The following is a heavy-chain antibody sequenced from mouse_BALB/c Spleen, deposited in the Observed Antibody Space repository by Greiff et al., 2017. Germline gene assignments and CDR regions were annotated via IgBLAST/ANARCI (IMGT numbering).Heavy chain of an antibody. V-gene: IGHV1-62-2*01. CDR2: FYPGSGSI. J-gene: IGHJ4*01. CDR1: GYTFTEYT. Sequence: VQLQQSGAELVKPGASVKLSCKASGYTFTEYTIHWVKQRSGQGLEWIGWFYPGSGSIKYNEKFKDKATLTADKSSSTVYMELSRLTSEDSAVYFCVRHKPYYYGISDAGAMDYWGQGTSVTASP. D-gene: IGHD1-1*01. CDR3: VRHKPYYYGISDAGAMDY.